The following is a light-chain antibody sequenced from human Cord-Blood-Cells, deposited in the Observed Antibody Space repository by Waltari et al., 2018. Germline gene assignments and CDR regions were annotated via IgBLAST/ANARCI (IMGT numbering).Light chain of an antibody. CDR2: DVS. CDR1: SSDVGGYNY. Sequence: QSALTQPASVSGSPGQSITISCTGTSSDVGGYNYVSWYQQHPGKAHKLMIYDVSHRPSGVSNRVSGPKSGNTASLTISGLQAEDEADYYCSSYTSSSTLYVFGTGTKVTVL. CDR3: SSYTSSSTLYV. V-gene: IGLV2-14*01. J-gene: IGLJ1*01.